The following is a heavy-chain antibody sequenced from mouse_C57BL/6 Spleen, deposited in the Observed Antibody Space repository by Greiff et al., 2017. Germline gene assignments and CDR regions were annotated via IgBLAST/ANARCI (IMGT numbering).Heavy chain of an antibody. CDR2: IYPGNSDT. V-gene: IGHV1-5*01. J-gene: IGHJ3*01. CDR3: EAVYYDYDVAY. D-gene: IGHD2-4*01. CDR1: GYTFTSYW. Sequence: VHVKQSGTVLARPGASVKMSCKTSGYTFTSYWMHWVKQRPGQGLEWIGAIYPGNSDTSYNQKFKGKAKLTAVTSASTAYMELSSLTNEDSAVYYCEAVYYDYDVAYWGQGTLVTVSA.